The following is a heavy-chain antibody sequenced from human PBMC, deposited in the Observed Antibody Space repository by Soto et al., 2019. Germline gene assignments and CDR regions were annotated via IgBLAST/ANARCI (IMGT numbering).Heavy chain of an antibody. D-gene: IGHD6-6*01. CDR1: GYIFNTYG. Sequence: ASVKVSCKASGYIFNTYGIAWVRQAPGQGLEWMGWISTNNGNTNYAQKLQGRVTMTTDTSTSTAYMELRSLRSDDTAVYYCASSSIAARPPKLYGMDVWGQGTTVTVSS. J-gene: IGHJ6*02. V-gene: IGHV1-18*01. CDR3: ASSSIAARPPKLYGMDV. CDR2: ISTNNGNT.